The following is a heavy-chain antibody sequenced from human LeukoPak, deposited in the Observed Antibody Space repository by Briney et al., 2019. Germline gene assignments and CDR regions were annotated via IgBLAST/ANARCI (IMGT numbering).Heavy chain of an antibody. CDR1: GFTFTSYG. CDR3: AREGPLDGYNSFDY. CDR2: ISSNGGST. D-gene: IGHD5-24*01. J-gene: IGHJ4*02. V-gene: IGHV3-64*01. Sequence: GGSLRLSCTASGFTFTSYGMHWVRQAPGKGLEYVSAISSNGGSTYYANSVKGRFTISRDNSKNTLYLQMGSLRAEDMAVYYCAREGPLDGYNSFDYWGQGTLVTVSS.